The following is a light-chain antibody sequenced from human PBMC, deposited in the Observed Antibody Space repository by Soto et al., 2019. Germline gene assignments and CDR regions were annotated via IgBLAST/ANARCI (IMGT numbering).Light chain of an antibody. V-gene: IGLV2-14*03. CDR2: DVS. CDR3: SSYTTGGTYV. Sequence: QSVLTQPASVSGSPGQSITISCTGTSSDIGGYNYVSWYQQHPGKAPKLMIYDVSNRPSGVSNRFSGSKSGNTASLTISGLQAEDEADYYCSSYTTGGTYVFGTGTKVT. J-gene: IGLJ1*01. CDR1: SSDIGGYNY.